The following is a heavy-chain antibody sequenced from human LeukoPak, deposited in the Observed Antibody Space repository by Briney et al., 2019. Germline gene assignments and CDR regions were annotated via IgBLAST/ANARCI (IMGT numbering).Heavy chain of an antibody. CDR2: IYSGGST. D-gene: IGHD3-10*01. J-gene: IGHJ4*02. CDR3: ARDMGLVRGVFDY. V-gene: IGHV3-53*01. CDR1: GLTIIRND. Sequence: PGGSLRLSCAASGLTIIRNDMNWARQAPGKGLEWVSVIYSGGSTYYADSVKGRFTISRDNSKNTLYLQMNSLRAEDTAVYYCARDMGLVRGVFDYWGQGSLVTVSS.